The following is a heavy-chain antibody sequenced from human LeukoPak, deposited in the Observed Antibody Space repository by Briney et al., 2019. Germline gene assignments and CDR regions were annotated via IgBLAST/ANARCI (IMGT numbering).Heavy chain of an antibody. CDR1: GFIFSKYA. V-gene: IGHV3-23*01. Sequence: GGSLRLFRAASGFIFSKYAMAWVRQAAGEGLEWDSDIIDSGLSTYYADSVKGRFTISRDNSKNTQSLQMNSLRVEDTAVYYCAKDLSSGWYSGEVVGAFDIWGQGTMVTVSS. CDR3: AKDLSSGWYSGEVVGAFDI. D-gene: IGHD6-19*01. J-gene: IGHJ3*02. CDR2: IIDSGLST.